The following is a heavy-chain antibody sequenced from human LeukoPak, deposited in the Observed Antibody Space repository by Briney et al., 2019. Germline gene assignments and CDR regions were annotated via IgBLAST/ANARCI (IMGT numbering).Heavy chain of an antibody. D-gene: IGHD3-3*01. CDR3: ATDDFWSGYYT. Sequence: GGSLRLSCAASGFTFSGYAMSWVRQAPGKGLEWVSAISGSGGSTYYADSVKGRFTISRDNSKNTLYLQMNSLRAEDTAVYYCATDDFWSGYYTWGQGTLVTVSS. CDR2: ISGSGGST. J-gene: IGHJ5*02. CDR1: GFTFSGYA. V-gene: IGHV3-23*01.